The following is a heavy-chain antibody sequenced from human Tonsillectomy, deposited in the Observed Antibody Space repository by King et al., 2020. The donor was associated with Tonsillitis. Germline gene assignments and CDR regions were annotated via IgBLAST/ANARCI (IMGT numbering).Heavy chain of an antibody. J-gene: IGHJ4*02. Sequence: QLQESGSGLVKPSQTLSLTCTVSGVSISSDGYSWNWIRQPPGKGLEWIGYIYHSGSTYYNPSLKSRVTISVDRSKNHFSLKLSSASAADTAVYYCARVAFGVAPYSNYYFDYWGQGTLVTVSS. V-gene: IGHV4-30-2*01. CDR1: GVSISSDGYS. CDR2: IYHSGST. CDR3: ARVAFGVAPYSNYYFDY. D-gene: IGHD3-3*01.